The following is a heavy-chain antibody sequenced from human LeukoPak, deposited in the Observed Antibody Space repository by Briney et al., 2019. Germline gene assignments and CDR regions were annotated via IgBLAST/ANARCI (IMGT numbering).Heavy chain of an antibody. CDR2: IIPILGIA. J-gene: IGHJ6*02. Sequence: ASVKVSCKASGGTFSSYTISWVRQAPGQGLEWMGRIIPILGIANHAQKFQGRVTITADKSTSTAYMELSSLRSEDTAVFYCARGHQPPYYGMDVWGQGTTVTVSS. CDR1: GGTFSSYT. V-gene: IGHV1-69*02. CDR3: ARGHQPPYYGMDV.